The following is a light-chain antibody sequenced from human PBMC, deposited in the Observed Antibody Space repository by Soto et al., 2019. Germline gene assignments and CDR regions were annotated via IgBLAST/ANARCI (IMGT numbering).Light chain of an antibody. CDR3: QQYNSAPCT. CDR2: AAS. V-gene: IGKV1-27*01. Sequence: IPITNSPACLSASYGHRFTITARASQGISNYLAGYQQKPGTVPKLLISAASTLQTGGPSRFSGGGSGTDVTLTISSLQPEDVATDYCQQYNSAPCTFGQGTKVDIK. CDR1: QGISNY. J-gene: IGKJ1*01.